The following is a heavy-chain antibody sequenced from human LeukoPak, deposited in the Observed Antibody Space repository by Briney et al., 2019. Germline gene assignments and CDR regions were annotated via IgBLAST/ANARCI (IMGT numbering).Heavy chain of an antibody. Sequence: PSETLSLTCTVSGGSISSSSYYWGWIRQPPGKGLEWIGSIYYSGSTYYNPSLKSRVTISLDTSKNQFSLKLSSVTAADTAVYYCATGYTYGLGVDYWGQGTLVTVSS. V-gene: IGHV4-39*07. D-gene: IGHD5-18*01. CDR2: IYYSGST. CDR3: ATGYTYGLGVDY. CDR1: GGSISSSSYY. J-gene: IGHJ4*02.